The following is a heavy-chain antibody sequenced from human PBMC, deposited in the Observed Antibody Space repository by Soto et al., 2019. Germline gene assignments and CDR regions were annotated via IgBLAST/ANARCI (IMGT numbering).Heavy chain of an antibody. CDR3: ARGICTPSYYYYYRMDL. CDR2: INPSGGIT. D-gene: IGHD2-15*01. J-gene: IGHJ6*02. V-gene: IGHV1-46*01. CDR1: GYTLTSYY. Sequence: ASVKVSCKASGYTLTSYYLHWVRQAPGQGPEWMGIINPSGGITNDAQKFQDRVTMTSDTSTSTVYMELSSLRSEDTAVYYCARGICTPSYYYYYRMDLWGQGTTVTVSS.